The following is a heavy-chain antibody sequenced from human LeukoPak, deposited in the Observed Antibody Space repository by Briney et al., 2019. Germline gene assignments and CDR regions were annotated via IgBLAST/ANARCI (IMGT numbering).Heavy chain of an antibody. V-gene: IGHV1-18*04. CDR2: ISAYNGNT. J-gene: IGHJ4*02. CDR3: AREGAFGESPPDC. D-gene: IGHD3-10*01. CDR1: GYTFTGYY. Sequence: ASVKVSCKASGYTFTGYYMHWVRQAPGQGLEWMGWISAYNGNTNYAQKLQGRVTMTTDTSTSTAYMELRSLRSGDTAVYYCAREGAFGESPPDCWGQGTLVTVSS.